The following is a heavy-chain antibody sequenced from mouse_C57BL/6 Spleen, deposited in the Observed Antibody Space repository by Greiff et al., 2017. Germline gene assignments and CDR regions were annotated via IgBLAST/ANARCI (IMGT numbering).Heavy chain of an antibody. V-gene: IGHV14-3*01. D-gene: IGHD2-5*01. J-gene: IGHJ1*03. CDR1: GFNIKNTY. CDR3: APLYYSNYDWYFDV. CDR2: IDPANGNT. Sequence: VQLQQSVAELVRPGASVKLSCTASGFNIKNTYMHWVKQRPEQGLEWIGRIDPANGNTKYAPKFQGKATITADTSSNTASLQLSILTSEDTAIYYCAPLYYSNYDWYFDVWGTGTTVTVSS.